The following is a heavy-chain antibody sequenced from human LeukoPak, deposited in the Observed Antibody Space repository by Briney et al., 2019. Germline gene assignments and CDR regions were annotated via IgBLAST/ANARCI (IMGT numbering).Heavy chain of an antibody. CDR2: IYYSGST. CDR3: AYDSSGYYRYNFDY. J-gene: IGHJ4*02. Sequence: SETMSLTCTVSGGSISSYYWSWIRQPPGKGLEWMGYIYYSGSTNYNPSLKSRVTISVDTSKNQFSLKLSSVTAADTAVYYCAYDSSGYYRYNFDYWGQGTLVTVSS. V-gene: IGHV4-59*01. D-gene: IGHD3-22*01. CDR1: GGSISSYY.